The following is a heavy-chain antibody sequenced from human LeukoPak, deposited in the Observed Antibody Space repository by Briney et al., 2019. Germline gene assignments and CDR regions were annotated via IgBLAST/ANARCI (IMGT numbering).Heavy chain of an antibody. CDR3: ARRGMGALYYYYYYMDV. CDR1: GFTFSDYY. J-gene: IGHJ6*03. D-gene: IGHD1-26*01. V-gene: IGHV3-11*04. Sequence: GSLRLSCAASGFTFSDYYMSWIRQAPGKGLEWVSYISSSGSTIYYADSVKGRSTISRDNAKNSLYLQMNSLRAEDTAVYYCARRGMGALYYYYYYMDVWGKGTTVTVSS. CDR2: ISSSGSTI.